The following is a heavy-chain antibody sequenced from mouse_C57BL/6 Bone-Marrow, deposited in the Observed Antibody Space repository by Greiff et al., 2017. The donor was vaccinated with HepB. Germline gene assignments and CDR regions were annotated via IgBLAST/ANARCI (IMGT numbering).Heavy chain of an antibody. V-gene: IGHV1-19*01. Sequence: EVQLQQSGPVLVKPGASVKMSCKASGYTFTDYYMNWVKQSHGKSLEWIGVINPYNGGTSYNQKFKGKATLTVDKSSSTAYMELNSLTSEDSAVYYCARWGWSLYYFDYWGQGTTLTVSS. CDR3: ARWGWSLYYFDY. D-gene: IGHD2-3*01. J-gene: IGHJ2*01. CDR2: INPYNGGT. CDR1: GYTFTDYY.